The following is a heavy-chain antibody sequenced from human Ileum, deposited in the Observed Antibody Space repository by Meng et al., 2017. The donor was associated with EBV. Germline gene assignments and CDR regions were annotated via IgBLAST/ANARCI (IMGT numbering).Heavy chain of an antibody. Sequence: QGQLQESGPRLVKPSETLSLTCTVVGGSISSSSYYWGWIRQPPGKGLEWIGMIYYSGNTYYNPSLKSRVTISVDTSKNQFSLRLSSVTAADAALYYCARQSDHYYGSGSYYDYWGQGTLVTVSS. CDR1: GGSISSSSYY. D-gene: IGHD3-10*01. CDR2: IYYSGNT. J-gene: IGHJ4*02. CDR3: ARQSDHYYGSGSYYDY. V-gene: IGHV4-39*01.